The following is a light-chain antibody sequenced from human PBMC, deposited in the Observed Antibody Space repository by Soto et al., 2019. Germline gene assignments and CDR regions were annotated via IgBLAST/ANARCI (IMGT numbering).Light chain of an antibody. CDR1: SSDVGGYNY. CDR2: DVS. J-gene: IGLJ1*01. Sequence: QSALTQPASVSGSPGQSITISCTGTSSDVGGYNYVSWYQQHPGKAPKLMICDVSNRPSGVSNRFSGSKSGNTASLTISGLQAEDEADYYCSSYTRSSTRYVFGTGTKVTVL. V-gene: IGLV2-14*01. CDR3: SSYTRSSTRYV.